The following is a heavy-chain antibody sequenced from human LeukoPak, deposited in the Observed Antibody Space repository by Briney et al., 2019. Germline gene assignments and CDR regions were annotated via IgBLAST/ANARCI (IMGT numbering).Heavy chain of an antibody. CDR3: ARDSSGWYYFDY. CDR2: IKQDGSEK. V-gene: IGHV3-7*01. D-gene: IGHD6-19*01. CDR1: GFTFSSYW. J-gene: IGHJ4*02. Sequence: PGGSLRLSSAASGFTFSSYWMTWLGQAPGQGLEWVANIKQDGSEKYYVDSVKGRFTISRDNAKNSLYLQMNSLRAEDTAVYYCARDSSGWYYFDYWGQGTLVTVSS.